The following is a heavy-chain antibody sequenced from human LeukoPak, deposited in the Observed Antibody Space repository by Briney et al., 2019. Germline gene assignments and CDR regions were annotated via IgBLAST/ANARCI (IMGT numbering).Heavy chain of an antibody. CDR1: GGTFSSYT. D-gene: IGHD6-19*01. V-gene: IGHV1-69*02. CDR2: IIPILGIA. Sequence: SVKVSCKASGGTFSSYTISWVRQAPGQGLEWMGRIIPILGIANYAQKFQGRVTITADKSTSTAYMELSSLRSEDTAVYYCARGIDSSGVDYWGQGTLVSVSS. J-gene: IGHJ4*02. CDR3: ARGIDSSGVDY.